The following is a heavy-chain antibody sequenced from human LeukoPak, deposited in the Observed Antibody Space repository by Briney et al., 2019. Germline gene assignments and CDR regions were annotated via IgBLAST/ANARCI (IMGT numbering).Heavy chain of an antibody. J-gene: IGHJ4*02. CDR1: GFTVSSNY. V-gene: IGHV3-66*04. CDR2: IYPNGNT. CDR3: ARRGHGYGSPFDY. D-gene: IGHD5-18*01. Sequence: GGSLRLSCAASGFTVSSNYMNWVRQAPGKGLEWVSMIYPNGNTFYTDSVKGRFTISRDNSKNTLDLQMNSLRAEDTAVYYCARRGHGYGSPFDYWGQGTLVTVSS.